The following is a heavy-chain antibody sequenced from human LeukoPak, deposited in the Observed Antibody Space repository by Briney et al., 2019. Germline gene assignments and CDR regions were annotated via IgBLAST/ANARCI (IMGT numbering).Heavy chain of an antibody. CDR3: ARDYGSGTAIDY. D-gene: IGHD3-10*01. J-gene: IGHJ4*02. Sequence: SETLSLTCTVSGYSISSGYYWGWIRQPPGKGLEWIGSIYHSGSTYYNPSLKSRVTISVDTSKNQFSLKLSSVTAADTAVYYCARDYGSGTAIDYWGQGTLVTVSS. V-gene: IGHV4-38-2*02. CDR2: IYHSGST. CDR1: GYSISSGYY.